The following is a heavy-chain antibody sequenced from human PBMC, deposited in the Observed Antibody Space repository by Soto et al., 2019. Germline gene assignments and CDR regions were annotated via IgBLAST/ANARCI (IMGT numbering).Heavy chain of an antibody. CDR1: GGIFSTYA. CDR3: SRGKDFGKGSPSKTNRFDL. Sequence: SVKVSCKASGGIFSTYAISWLRQAPGQGLEWMGGIIPLFGTPNYAQRFQGRVTITADESTSTAYMELTRLRSEDTAVFYYSRGKDFGKGSPSKTNRFDLWGQGTLVTVSS. J-gene: IGHJ5*02. D-gene: IGHD3-3*01. CDR2: IIPLFGTP. V-gene: IGHV1-69*13.